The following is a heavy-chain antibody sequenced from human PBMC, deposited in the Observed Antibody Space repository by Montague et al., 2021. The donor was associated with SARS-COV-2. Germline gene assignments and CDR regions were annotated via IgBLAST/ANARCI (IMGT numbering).Heavy chain of an antibody. Sequence: SETLSLTCTVAGGSISSSSYDWGWIRQPPGKGLEWIGSIYYSGSTYYKPSLKSRVTISVDTSKNQFSLKLNSVTAADTAVYYCARVGRQQLVRLSGMDVWGQGTTVTVSS. D-gene: IGHD6-13*01. CDR1: GGSISSSSYD. CDR2: IYYSGST. CDR3: ARVGRQQLVRLSGMDV. J-gene: IGHJ6*02. V-gene: IGHV4-39*07.